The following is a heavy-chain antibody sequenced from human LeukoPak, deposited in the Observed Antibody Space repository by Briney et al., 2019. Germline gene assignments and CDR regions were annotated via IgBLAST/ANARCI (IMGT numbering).Heavy chain of an antibody. J-gene: IGHJ3*02. V-gene: IGHV4-34*01. CDR2: INHSGST. CDR1: GGSFSGYY. CDR3: ARAPLRDIYSGYDKDAFDI. Sequence: SETLSLTCAVYGGSFSGYYWSWIRQPPGKGLEWIGEINHSGSTNYNPSLKSRVTISVDTSKNQFSLKLSSVTAADTAVYYCARAPLRDIYSGYDKDAFDIWGQGTMVTVSS. D-gene: IGHD5-12*01.